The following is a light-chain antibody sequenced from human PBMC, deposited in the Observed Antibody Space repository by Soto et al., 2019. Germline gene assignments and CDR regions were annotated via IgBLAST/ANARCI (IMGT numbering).Light chain of an antibody. Sequence: QSALTQPASVSGSPGQSITISCTGTSSDVGGYNYVSWYQHHPGKAPKLIIYDVSNRPSGVSIRFSGSKSDNTASLTISGLQPEDEAEYHCNSYTYSNTRPSVFGAGTKLTVL. V-gene: IGLV2-14*03. CDR2: DVS. CDR3: NSYTYSNTRPSV. CDR1: SSDVGGYNY. J-gene: IGLJ3*02.